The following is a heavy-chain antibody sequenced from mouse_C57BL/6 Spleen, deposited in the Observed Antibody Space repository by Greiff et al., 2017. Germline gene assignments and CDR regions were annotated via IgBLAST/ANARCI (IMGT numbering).Heavy chain of an antibody. CDR2: IYPGNSDT. CDR3: TRGGGLGGY. Sequence: VQLKQSGTVLARPGASVKMSCKTSGYTFTSYWMHWVKQRPGQGLEWIGAIYPGNSDTSYNQKFKGKAKLTAGTSARTAYMELSSLTNEDSAVYYCTRGGGLGGYWGQGTTLTVSS. D-gene: IGHD4-1*01. V-gene: IGHV1-5*01. CDR1: GYTFTSYW. J-gene: IGHJ2*01.